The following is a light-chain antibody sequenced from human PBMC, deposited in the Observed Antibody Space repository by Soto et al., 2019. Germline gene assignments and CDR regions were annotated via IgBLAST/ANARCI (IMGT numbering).Light chain of an antibody. Sequence: EIVLTQSPGSLSLYPRERANLSCRASQTVDSTFFAWYQKKPGQAPRLLIYGASKRATDIPDRFSGSGSGTDFTLTISRLEPEDFAVYYCQQYMSSVTFGQGTKVEIK. CDR3: QQYMSSVT. J-gene: IGKJ1*01. CDR2: GAS. CDR1: QTVDSTF. V-gene: IGKV3-20*01.